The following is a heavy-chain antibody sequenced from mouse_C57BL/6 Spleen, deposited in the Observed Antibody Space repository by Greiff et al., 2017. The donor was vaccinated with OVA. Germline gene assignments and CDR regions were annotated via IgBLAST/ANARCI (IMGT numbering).Heavy chain of an antibody. CDR3: ARGYYGSSIYGGFAY. Sequence: QVQLQQSGPELVKPGASVKISCKASGYAFSSSWMNWVKQRPGKGLEWIGRIYPGDGDTNYNGKFKGKATLTADKSSSTAYMQLSSLTSEDSAVYVCARGYYGSSIYGGFAYWGQGTLVTVSA. D-gene: IGHD1-1*01. CDR2: IYPGDGDT. CDR1: GYAFSSSW. J-gene: IGHJ3*01. V-gene: IGHV1-82*01.